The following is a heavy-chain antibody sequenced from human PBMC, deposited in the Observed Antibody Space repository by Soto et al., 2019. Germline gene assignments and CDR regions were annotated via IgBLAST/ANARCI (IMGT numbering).Heavy chain of an antibody. V-gene: IGHV4-31*03. D-gene: IGHD2-2*01. CDR1: GGSIGSSSYY. J-gene: IGHJ4*02. CDR2: IYYSGST. CDR3: ARSSTSANYFDY. Sequence: SETLSLTCTVSGGSIGSSSYYWGWIRQPPWKGLEWIGYIYYSGSTYYNPSLKSRVTISVDTSKNQFSLKLSSVTAADTAVYYCARSSTSANYFDYWGQGTLVTV.